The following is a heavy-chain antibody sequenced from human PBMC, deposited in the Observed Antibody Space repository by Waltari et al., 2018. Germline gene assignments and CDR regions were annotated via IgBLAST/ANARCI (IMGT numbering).Heavy chain of an antibody. CDR3: TRDQWLVQGWFDP. CDR1: GFTFRSYS. Sequence: EVQLVESGGGLVKPGGSLRPSCAASGFTFRSYSMNWVSQAPGKGLEWVSSISSSSSYIYYADSVKGRFTISRDNAKNSLYLQMNSLRAEDTAVYYCTRDQWLVQGWFDPWGQGTLVTVSS. D-gene: IGHD6-19*01. CDR2: ISSSSSYI. V-gene: IGHV3-21*01. J-gene: IGHJ5*02.